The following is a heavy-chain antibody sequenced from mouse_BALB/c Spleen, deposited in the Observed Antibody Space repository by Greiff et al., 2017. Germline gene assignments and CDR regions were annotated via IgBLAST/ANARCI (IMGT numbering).Heavy chain of an antibody. J-gene: IGHJ4*01. V-gene: IGHV1S56*01. Sequence: QVQLKQSGPELVKPGASVRISCKASGYTFTSYYIHWVKQRPGQGLEWIGWIYPGNVNTKYNEKFKGKATLTADKSSSTAYMQLSSLTSEDSAVYFCARNGLLQDYAMDYWGQGTSVTVSS. CDR2: IYPGNVNT. D-gene: IGHD1-1*02. CDR3: ARNGLLQDYAMDY. CDR1: GYTFTSYY.